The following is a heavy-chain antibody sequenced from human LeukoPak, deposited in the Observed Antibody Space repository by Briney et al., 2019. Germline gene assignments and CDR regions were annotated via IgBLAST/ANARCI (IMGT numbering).Heavy chain of an antibody. CDR2: INHSGST. V-gene: IGHV4-34*01. CDR3: ARARIWFGELSFDP. J-gene: IGHJ5*02. CDR1: GGSFSGYY. D-gene: IGHD3-10*01. Sequence: PSETLSLTCAVYGGSFSGYYWSWIRQPPGKGLEWIGEINHSGSTNYNPSLKSRVTISVDTSKNQFSLKLSSVTAADTAVYYCARARIWFGELSFDPWGQGTLVTVSS.